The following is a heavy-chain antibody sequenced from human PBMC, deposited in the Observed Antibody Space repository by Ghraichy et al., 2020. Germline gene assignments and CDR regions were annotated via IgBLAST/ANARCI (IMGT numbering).Heavy chain of an antibody. V-gene: IGHV4-39*01. CDR3: ASNYDILTGYYPHSNYYFDY. J-gene: IGHJ4*02. Sequence: SETLPLTCTVSGGSISSSSYYWGWIRQPPGKGLEWIGSIYYSGSTYYNPSLKSRVTISVDTSKNQFSLKLSSVTAADTAVYYCASNYDILTGYYPHSNYYFDYWGQGTLVTVSS. CDR2: IYYSGST. D-gene: IGHD3-9*01. CDR1: GGSISSSSYY.